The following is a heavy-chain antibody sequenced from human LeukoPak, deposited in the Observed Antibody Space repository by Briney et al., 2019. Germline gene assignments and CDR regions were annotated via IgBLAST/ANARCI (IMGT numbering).Heavy chain of an antibody. Sequence: PGGSLRLPCEVSGFSLSSYWMDWVRQAPGKGLEWLANINQDGSERYYVDCVKGRFTISRDNAKNSVYLQMDSLRVEDTALYYCSRSLDFWGQGTLVTVSS. CDR3: SRSLDF. CDR2: INQDGSER. CDR1: GFSLSSYW. J-gene: IGHJ4*02. V-gene: IGHV3-7*01.